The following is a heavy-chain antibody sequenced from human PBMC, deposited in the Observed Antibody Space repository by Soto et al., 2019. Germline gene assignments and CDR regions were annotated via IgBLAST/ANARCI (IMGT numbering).Heavy chain of an antibody. CDR3: AARGGGHGYGPCAFDI. V-gene: IGHV5-51*01. Sequence: GESLKISCKGSGYSLTSNWIGWVRQMPGKGLEWMGVINPGDSDTKYSPPFQGEVTISVDKSISAAYLEWSSLKASDTAMYYCAARGGGHGYGPCAFDIWGQGTMVTVSS. J-gene: IGHJ3*02. D-gene: IGHD2-15*01. CDR1: GYSLTSNW. CDR2: INPGDSDT.